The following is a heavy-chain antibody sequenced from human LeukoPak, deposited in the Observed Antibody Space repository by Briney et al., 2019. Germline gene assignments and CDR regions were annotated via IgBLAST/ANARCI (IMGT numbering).Heavy chain of an antibody. Sequence: SQTLSLTCTVSGGSISSGDYYWRWLRQPPGTGLEWIGYIYYSGSTYYNPSLKSRVTISVDTSKNQFSLKLSSVTAADTAVYYCARDRTRLVYYYYGMDVWGQGTTVTVSS. J-gene: IGHJ6*02. D-gene: IGHD3-9*01. V-gene: IGHV4-30-4*01. CDR2: IYYSGST. CDR3: ARDRTRLVYYYYGMDV. CDR1: GGSISSGDYY.